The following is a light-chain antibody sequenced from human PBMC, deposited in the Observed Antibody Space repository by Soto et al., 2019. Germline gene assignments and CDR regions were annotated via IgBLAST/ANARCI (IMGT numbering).Light chain of an antibody. V-gene: IGLV2-14*01. Sequence: QSALTQPASVPGSPGQSITISCTGTSSDVGGYNYVSWYQQHPGKAPKLMIYEVSNRPSGVSNRFSGSKSGNTASLPISGLQAEDDADYFCSSYTSSSTVFGTGTKLTVL. J-gene: IGLJ1*01. CDR1: SSDVGGYNY. CDR2: EVS. CDR3: SSYTSSSTV.